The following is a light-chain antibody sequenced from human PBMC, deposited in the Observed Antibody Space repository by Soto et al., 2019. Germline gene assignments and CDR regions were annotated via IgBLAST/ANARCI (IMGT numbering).Light chain of an antibody. CDR3: QQSYMDPIT. V-gene: IGKV1-8*01. CDR2: AAS. J-gene: IGKJ5*01. Sequence: AIRLTQSPSSRSAITGDGVPVTSQASQGISSYLAWYQQKPGKAPKLLIYAASTLQSGVPSRFSGSGGGTDFTLSISSVQPEDFATYFCQQSYMDPITFGQGTRLEIK. CDR1: QGISSY.